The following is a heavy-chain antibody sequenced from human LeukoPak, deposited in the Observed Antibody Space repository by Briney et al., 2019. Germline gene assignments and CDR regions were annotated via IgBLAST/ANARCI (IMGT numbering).Heavy chain of an antibody. V-gene: IGHV3-23*01. CDR2: ISDNGGGP. D-gene: IGHD3-22*01. CDR1: GFTFRNYA. Sequence: GGSLRLSCAASGFTFRNYALSWVRQAPGEGLEWVSGISDNGGGPYYADSVKGRFTISRDNSKNTLFLQMNSLRAEDTAVYYCARDRILVASGAFDIWGQGTMVTVSS. J-gene: IGHJ3*02. CDR3: ARDRILVASGAFDI.